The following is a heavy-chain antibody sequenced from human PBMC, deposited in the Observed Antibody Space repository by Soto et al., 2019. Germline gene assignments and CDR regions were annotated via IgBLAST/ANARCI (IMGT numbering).Heavy chain of an antibody. V-gene: IGHV1-46*01. CDR2: INPSGGST. D-gene: IGHD6-13*01. Sequence: QVQLVQSGAEVKKPGASVKVSCKASGYTFTSYYMHWVRQAPGQGLEWMGIINPSGGSTSYAQKFQGRVTMTRDTSTSTVYMELSSLRSEDTAVYYCARDRHLGIAGTNWFVPWGQGTLVTVSS. CDR3: ARDRHLGIAGTNWFVP. J-gene: IGHJ5*02. CDR1: GYTFTSYY.